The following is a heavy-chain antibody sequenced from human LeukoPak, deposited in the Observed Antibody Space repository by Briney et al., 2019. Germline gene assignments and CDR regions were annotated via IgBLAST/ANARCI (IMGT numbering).Heavy chain of an antibody. CDR1: GASVSGNH. D-gene: IGHD3-22*01. Sequence: SETLSLTCAVSGASVSGNHWSWIRQSPEKGLEWIGHIFHDGVTDYNPSLKSRVTILPDTSKNQFSLRLTSVTAADTAVYYCASPRGDDSGGYYTWYFHHWGQGILVTVSS. CDR3: ASPRGDDSGGYYTWYFHH. CDR2: IFHDGVT. V-gene: IGHV4-59*02. J-gene: IGHJ1*01.